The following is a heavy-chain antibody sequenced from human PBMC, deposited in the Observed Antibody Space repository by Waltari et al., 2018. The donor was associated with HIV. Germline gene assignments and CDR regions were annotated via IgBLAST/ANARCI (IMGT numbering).Heavy chain of an antibody. CDR3: ATGGGTTSIQLYDLDV. Sequence: QVQLIQSGAEVKKPGASVKVSCKVFGYPLTALSIHWVRQAPGKGLEWMGGFDPEDEETIYAQKFQGRVTMTEDTSTDSDYMELSSLTSEDTDVYYCATGGGTTSIQLYDLDVWGQGTTVTVSS. J-gene: IGHJ6*02. V-gene: IGHV1-24*01. D-gene: IGHD1-26*01. CDR1: GYPLTALS. CDR2: FDPEDEET.